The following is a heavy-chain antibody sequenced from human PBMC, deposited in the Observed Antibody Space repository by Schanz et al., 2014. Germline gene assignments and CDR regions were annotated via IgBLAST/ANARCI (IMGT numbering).Heavy chain of an antibody. CDR1: GFTFSDYA. D-gene: IGHD3-10*01. V-gene: IGHV3-23*01. Sequence: EVQLLESGGGLVQPGGSLRLSCAASGFTFSDYAMCWVRQAPGKGLEWVSAISGGGGTTYYTDSVKGRFTISRDNAKNSLFLHMNSLRAEDTAVYYCVRDILHRVYDSGSPWGQGTLVTVSS. CDR3: VRDILHRVYDSGSP. CDR2: ISGGGGTT. J-gene: IGHJ5*02.